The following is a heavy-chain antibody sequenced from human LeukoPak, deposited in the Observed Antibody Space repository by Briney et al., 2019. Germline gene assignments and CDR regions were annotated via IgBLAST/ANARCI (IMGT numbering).Heavy chain of an antibody. V-gene: IGHV4-34*01. D-gene: IGHD6-19*01. J-gene: IGHJ4*02. CDR3: ARVSMAGSFDY. Sequence: SETLSLTCAVYGVSFSGYYWSWIRQPPGKGLEWIGEINHSGSTNYNPSLKSRVTISVDTSKNQFSLKLSSVTAADTAVYYCARVSMAGSFDYWGQGTLVTVSS. CDR1: GVSFSGYY. CDR2: INHSGST.